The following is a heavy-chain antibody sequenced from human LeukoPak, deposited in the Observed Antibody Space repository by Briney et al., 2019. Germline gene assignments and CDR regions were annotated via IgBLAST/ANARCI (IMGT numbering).Heavy chain of an antibody. Sequence: PSETLSLTCTVSGGSISSYYWSWIRQPPGKGLEWIGYIYYSGSTNYNPSLKSRVTISVDTSKNQFSLKLSSVTAADTAVYYCARVGEGCSSTSCHYYFDYWGQGTLVTVSS. V-gene: IGHV4-59*01. CDR1: GGSISSYY. D-gene: IGHD2-2*01. CDR2: IYYSGST. CDR3: ARVGEGCSSTSCHYYFDY. J-gene: IGHJ4*02.